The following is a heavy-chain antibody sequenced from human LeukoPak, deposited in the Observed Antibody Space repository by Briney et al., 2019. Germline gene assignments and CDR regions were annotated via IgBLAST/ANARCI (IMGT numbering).Heavy chain of an antibody. D-gene: IGHD6-13*01. Sequence: GGSLRLSCAASGFTFSSYDMSWVRQAPGKGLEWVSAISGSGGSTYYADSVKGRFTISRDNSKNTLYLQMNSLRAEDTAVYYCAKPLTTAAGTGYYYYGMDVWGQGTTVTVSS. CDR3: AKPLTTAAGTGYYYYGMDV. CDR2: ISGSGGST. CDR1: GFTFSSYD. V-gene: IGHV3-23*01. J-gene: IGHJ6*02.